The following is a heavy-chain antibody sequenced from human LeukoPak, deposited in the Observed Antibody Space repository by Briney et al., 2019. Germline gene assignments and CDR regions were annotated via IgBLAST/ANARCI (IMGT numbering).Heavy chain of an antibody. CDR3: ARSGVFSGYDAFDI. V-gene: IGHV4-59*08. CDR2: IYHRGST. D-gene: IGHD3-9*01. CDR1: GGSISSDH. J-gene: IGHJ3*02. Sequence: SETLSLTCTVSGGSISSDHWSWIRQPPGKGLEWIGYIYHRGSTNYNPSLKSRITVSVDTSKNQFSLKVTSVTAADTAVYYCARSGVFSGYDAFDIWGQGTMVTVSS.